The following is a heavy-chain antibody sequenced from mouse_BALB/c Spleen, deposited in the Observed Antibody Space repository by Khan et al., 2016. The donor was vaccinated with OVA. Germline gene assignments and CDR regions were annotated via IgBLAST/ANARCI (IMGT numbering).Heavy chain of an antibody. CDR3: TRGYGNYVRYYFDD. D-gene: IGHD2-10*02. CDR2: IDPYYGGA. V-gene: IGHV1-39*01. J-gene: IGHJ2*01. Sequence: EVQLQQSGPELEKPGASVKISCKASGYSFTGYNMNWVKQSNGKSLEWIGIIDPYYGGATYNQKFKGKATLTVDKSSSTAYMQLKSLTSEDSAVYYGTRGYGNYVRYYFDDWGQGTTLTVSS. CDR1: GYSFTGYN.